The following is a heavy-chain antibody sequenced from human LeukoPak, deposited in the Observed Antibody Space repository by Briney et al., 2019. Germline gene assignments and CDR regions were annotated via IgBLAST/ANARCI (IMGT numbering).Heavy chain of an antibody. D-gene: IGHD3-9*01. J-gene: IGHJ4*02. CDR2: IYYTGST. CDR3: VRRVRYFGQNDY. Sequence: SETLSLTCTVSGASMSDYYWSWIRQPPGKGLEWIGYIYYTGSTNYNPSLKSRVTMSIDTSKNQISLKLSSVTAADSAVYYCVRRVRYFGQNDYWGQGTLVAVSS. CDR1: GASMSDYY. V-gene: IGHV4-59*08.